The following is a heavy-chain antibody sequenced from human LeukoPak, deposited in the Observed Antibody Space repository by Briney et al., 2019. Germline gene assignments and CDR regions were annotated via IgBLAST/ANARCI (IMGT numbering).Heavy chain of an antibody. Sequence: PSETLSLTCPVSGDSISRRTNYWGWIRQPPGKGLEWIGCIYYNGNTYYNPSLRSRVTISLDTSKNQFSLKLTSVTPADTAVYYCGRVRRSDTAIDYWGQGTLVTVSS. CDR1: GDSISRRTNY. D-gene: IGHD3-22*01. V-gene: IGHV4-39*07. CDR2: IYYNGNT. J-gene: IGHJ4*02. CDR3: GRVRRSDTAIDY.